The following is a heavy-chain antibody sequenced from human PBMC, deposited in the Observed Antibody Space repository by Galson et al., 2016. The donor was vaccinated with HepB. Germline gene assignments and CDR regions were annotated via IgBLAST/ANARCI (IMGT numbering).Heavy chain of an antibody. D-gene: IGHD6-13*01. J-gene: IGHJ4*02. CDR1: GYTFNNYD. CDR2: MNPNNGMT. Sequence: SVKVSCKASGYTFNNYDINWVRQAPGQGLEWMGWMNPNNGMTGYAQKFQGRVTMTSDTSISTAYLELSSLTSEDTAVYYCARPRGYSNSWYEFWGQGALVTVSS. CDR3: ARPRGYSNSWYEF. V-gene: IGHV1-8*01.